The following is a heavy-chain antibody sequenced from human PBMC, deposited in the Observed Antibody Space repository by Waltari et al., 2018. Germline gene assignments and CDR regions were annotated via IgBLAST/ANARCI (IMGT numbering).Heavy chain of an antibody. D-gene: IGHD5-12*01. CDR1: GGSITSNRHY. V-gene: IGHV4-39*01. CDR3: ATYIGASVGTAAFDV. CDR2: ISYTGAT. J-gene: IGHJ3*01. Sequence: QLQLQESGPGLVKPSETLSLTCSVSGGSITSNRHYWCWLRQPPGQGREWIGTISYTGATYSSLSLKSRVPISRDTSKNQLSLKLGSVTAADTGVYYCATYIGASVGTAAFDVWGQGTMVTVSS.